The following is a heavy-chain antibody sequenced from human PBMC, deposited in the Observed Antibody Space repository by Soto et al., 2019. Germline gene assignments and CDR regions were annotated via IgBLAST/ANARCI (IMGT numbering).Heavy chain of an antibody. CDR3: ARQVGWELLNYFDY. CDR1: GYSFTSYW. Sequence: PGESLKISCKGSGYSFTSYWIGWVRQMPGKGLEWMGIIYPGDSKTRYSPPFQGQVTISVDKSISTAYLQWSSLKASDTAMYYCARQVGWELLNYFDYWGQGTLVTVSS. D-gene: IGHD1-26*01. CDR2: IYPGDSKT. V-gene: IGHV5-51*01. J-gene: IGHJ4*02.